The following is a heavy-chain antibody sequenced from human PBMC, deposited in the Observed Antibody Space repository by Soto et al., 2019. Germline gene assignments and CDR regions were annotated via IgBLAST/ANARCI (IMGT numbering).Heavy chain of an antibody. CDR2: ISWNSGSI. J-gene: IGHJ4*02. Sequence: GGSLRLSCAASGFTFDDYAMHWVRQAPGKGLEWVSGISWNSGSIGYADSVKGRFTISRDNAKNSLYLQMNSLRAEDTALYYCAKDIDYGSGSYVFGYWGQGTLVTVSS. CDR3: AKDIDYGSGSYVFGY. CDR1: GFTFDDYA. V-gene: IGHV3-9*01. D-gene: IGHD3-10*01.